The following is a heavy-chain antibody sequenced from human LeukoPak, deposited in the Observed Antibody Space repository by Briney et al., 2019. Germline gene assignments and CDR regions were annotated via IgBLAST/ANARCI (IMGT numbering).Heavy chain of an antibody. V-gene: IGHV3-30*02. CDR2: IRNDGSNK. CDR3: AKDQSSFCSRSSCYGLHY. Sequence: GGSLRLSCGASGFSFSGYGMHWVRQAPGKGLEWVAFIRNDGSNKYYADSVKGRFTVSRDNSKNTLYLQIGSLRPEDTALYYCAKDQSSFCSRSSCYGLHYWGQGTLVTVSS. J-gene: IGHJ4*02. CDR1: GFSFSGYG. D-gene: IGHD2-2*01.